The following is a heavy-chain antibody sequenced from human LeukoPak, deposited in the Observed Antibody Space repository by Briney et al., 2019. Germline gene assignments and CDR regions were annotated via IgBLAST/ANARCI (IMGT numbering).Heavy chain of an antibody. Sequence: PGGSLRLSCAASGFTISNYGMLWVRQAPGKGLEWVALVSYDGSDKHYADSVKGRFTISRDNSKNTLYLQVNSLRGDDTAVYYCANRFCTSSGCGVAYWGQGTLVTVSS. V-gene: IGHV3-30*18. J-gene: IGHJ4*02. CDR3: ANRFCTSSGCGVAY. CDR1: GFTISNYG. D-gene: IGHD2-2*01. CDR2: VSYDGSDK.